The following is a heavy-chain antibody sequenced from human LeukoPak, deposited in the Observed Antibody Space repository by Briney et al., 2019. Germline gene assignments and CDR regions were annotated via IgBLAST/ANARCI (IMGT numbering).Heavy chain of an antibody. Sequence: GGSLRLSCAASGFTFSSYAMSWVRQAPGKGLEWVAVISYDGSNKYYADSVKGRFTISRDNSKNTLYLQMNSLRAEDTAVYYCARGQWLAHIRHYFDYWGQGTLVTVSS. CDR3: ARGQWLAHIRHYFDY. J-gene: IGHJ4*02. D-gene: IGHD6-19*01. CDR1: GFTFSSYA. CDR2: ISYDGSNK. V-gene: IGHV3-30-3*01.